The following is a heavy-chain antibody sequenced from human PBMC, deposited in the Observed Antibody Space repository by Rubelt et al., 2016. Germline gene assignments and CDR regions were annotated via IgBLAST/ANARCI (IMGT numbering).Heavy chain of an antibody. J-gene: IGHJ4*02. V-gene: IGHV4-39*01. Sequence: QLQLQESGPGLVKPSETLSLTCTVSGGSISSSNYHWGWIRQPPGKGLEWIGSIYYSGSTYYNPSLTSRVTISVDTSKNPFSLRLSSVTAADTAMYYCARHLGRYSSTRGFDYWGQGTLVTVSS. D-gene: IGHD6-13*01. CDR2: IYYSGST. CDR1: GGSISSSNYH. CDR3: ARHLGRYSSTRGFDY.